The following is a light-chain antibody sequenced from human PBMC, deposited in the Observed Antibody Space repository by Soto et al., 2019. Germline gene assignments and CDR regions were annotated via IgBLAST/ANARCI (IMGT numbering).Light chain of an antibody. CDR3: AAWDDIVNGFV. CDR1: SSNIGSNT. Sequence: QSVLTQPPSASGTPGQRVTISCSGSSSNIGSNTVNWYQQLPGTAPKLLIYSNNQRPSGVPDRFSGSKSGTSASLAISGLRSEDEASYYCAAWDDIVNGFVFGTGTKLTVL. V-gene: IGLV1-44*01. CDR2: SNN. J-gene: IGLJ1*01.